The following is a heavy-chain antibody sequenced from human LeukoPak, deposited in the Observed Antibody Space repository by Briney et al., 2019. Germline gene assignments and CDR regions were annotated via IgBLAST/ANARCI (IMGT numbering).Heavy chain of an antibody. CDR2: ISGRGGNT. CDR1: GLTFNNYA. Sequence: GGSLRLSCAASGLTFNNYALTWIRQAPGKGLEWVSSISGRGGNTYYADSVKGRFTISRDNAKNSLYLQMNSLRAEDTAVYYCARAPLRYFDYWGQGTLVTVSS. J-gene: IGHJ4*02. CDR3: ARAPLRYFDY. V-gene: IGHV3-23*01.